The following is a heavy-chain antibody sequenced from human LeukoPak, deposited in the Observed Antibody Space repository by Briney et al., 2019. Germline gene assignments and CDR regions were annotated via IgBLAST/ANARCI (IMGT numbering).Heavy chain of an antibody. D-gene: IGHD2-2*01. CDR1: GYTFTGYY. CDR3: ARVVATAAIGRTYNWFDT. V-gene: IGHV1-2*02. CDR2: INPNSGGT. J-gene: IGHJ5*02. Sequence: ASVKVSCKASGYTFTGYYMHWVRQAPGQGLEWMGWINPNSGGTNYAQKFQGRVTMTRDTSISTAYMELSRLRSDDTAVYYCARVVATAAIGRTYNWFDTWGQGTLVTVSS.